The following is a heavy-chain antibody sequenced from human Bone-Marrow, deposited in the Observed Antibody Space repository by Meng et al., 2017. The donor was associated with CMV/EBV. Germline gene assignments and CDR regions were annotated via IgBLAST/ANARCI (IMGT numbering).Heavy chain of an antibody. CDR1: GYTCTGYY. D-gene: IGHD3-3*01. V-gene: IGHV1-2*02. Sequence: ASVKVSCKASGYTCTGYYMHWVRQAPGQGLEWMGWINPNSGGTNYAQKFQGRVTMTGDTSISTAYMELSRLRSDDTAVYYCAREGRAYYDFWSGNYFDYWGQGTLVTVSS. CDR2: INPNSGGT. J-gene: IGHJ4*02. CDR3: AREGRAYYDFWSGNYFDY.